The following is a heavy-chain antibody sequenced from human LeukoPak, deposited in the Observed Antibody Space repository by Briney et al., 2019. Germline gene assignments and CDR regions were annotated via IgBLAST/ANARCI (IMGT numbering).Heavy chain of an antibody. V-gene: IGHV3-53*01. CDR3: ARDGIAAAGRGYFDY. Sequence: GGSLRLSCAASGFTVSSNYMSWVRQAPGKGLEWVSVIYSGGSTYYAGSVKGRFTISRDNSKNTLYLQMNSLRAEDTAVYYCARDGIAAAGRGYFDYWGQGTLVTVSS. CDR1: GFTVSSNY. D-gene: IGHD6-13*01. CDR2: IYSGGST. J-gene: IGHJ4*02.